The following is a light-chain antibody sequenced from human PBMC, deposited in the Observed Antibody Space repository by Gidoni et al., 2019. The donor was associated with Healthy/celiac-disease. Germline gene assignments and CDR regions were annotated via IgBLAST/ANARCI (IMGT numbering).Light chain of an antibody. V-gene: IGKV1-5*03. J-gene: IGKJ2*01. CDR2: KAS. CDR1: QSLSSW. Sequence: DIQMTQSPSTLSASVGDRVTNTCRASQSLSSWLAWYQQKPGKAPKLLIYKASSLESGVPSRFSGSGSGTEFTLTISSLQPDDFATYYCQQYNSYLYTFGQGTKLEIK. CDR3: QQYNSYLYT.